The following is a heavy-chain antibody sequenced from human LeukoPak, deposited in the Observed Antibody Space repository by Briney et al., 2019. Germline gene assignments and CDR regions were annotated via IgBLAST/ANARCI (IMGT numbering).Heavy chain of an antibody. V-gene: IGHV3-30*02. CDR1: GFTFSSYG. Sequence: PGGSLRLSCAASGFTFSSYGMHWVRQAPGKGLEWVAFIRYDGSNKYYADSVKGRFTISRDNSKNTLYLQMNSLRAEDTAVYYCAKGGYSGSYRYYYYYMDVWGKGTTVTVSS. CDR2: IRYDGSNK. J-gene: IGHJ6*03. CDR3: AKGGYSGSYRYYYYYMDV. D-gene: IGHD1-26*01.